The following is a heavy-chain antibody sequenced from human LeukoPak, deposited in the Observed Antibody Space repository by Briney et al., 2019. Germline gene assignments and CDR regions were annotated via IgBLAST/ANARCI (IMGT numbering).Heavy chain of an antibody. Sequence: ASVKVSCKASGYTFTNYYMHWVRQAPGQGLEWMGIINPSDGSTTYAQNFQGRVTMTRDTSTSTVYMELNSLRYEDTAVYYCARGYPLDWNYFDCWGQGTLVSVSP. CDR2: INPSDGST. CDR3: ARGYPLDWNYFDC. CDR1: GYTFTNYY. J-gene: IGHJ4*02. D-gene: IGHD3/OR15-3a*01. V-gene: IGHV1-46*01.